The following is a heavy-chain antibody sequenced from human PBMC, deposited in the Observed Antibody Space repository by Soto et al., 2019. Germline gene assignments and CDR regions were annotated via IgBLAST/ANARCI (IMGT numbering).Heavy chain of an antibody. D-gene: IGHD6-19*01. CDR3: AIIPPIEVAGPDY. CDR2: IGDDGRD. J-gene: IGHJ4*02. Sequence: SSETLSLTCTVSGGSISGSPYHWGWIRQPPGKGLQWIGSIGDDGRDYYNPSLTGRATLFVDTSKNHFSLNLNSVTAADTAVYYCAIIPPIEVAGPDYWGQGTLVTVSS. CDR1: GGSISGSPYH. V-gene: IGHV4-39*02.